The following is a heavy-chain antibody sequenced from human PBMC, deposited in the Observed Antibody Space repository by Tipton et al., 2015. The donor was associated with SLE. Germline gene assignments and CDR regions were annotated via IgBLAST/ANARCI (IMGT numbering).Heavy chain of an antibody. J-gene: IGHJ4*02. CDR3: ARDGHGSGSYDY. D-gene: IGHD3-10*01. CDR2: IYTSGST. CDR1: GDSISSGGFY. Sequence: TLSLTCTVSGDSISSGGFYWTWICQHPGKGLEWIGYIYTSGSTHSNPSLTSRIIISVDMSKNQFSLKLTSVTAADTAVYYCARDGHGSGSYDYWGQGTLVTVSS. V-gene: IGHV4-31*03.